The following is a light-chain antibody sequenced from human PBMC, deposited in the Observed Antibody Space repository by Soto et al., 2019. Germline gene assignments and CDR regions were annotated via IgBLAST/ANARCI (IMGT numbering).Light chain of an antibody. J-gene: IGKJ2*01. CDR2: GAS. CDR1: QSVSSSY. Sequence: EIVLTQSPGTLSLSPGERATLSCRASQSVSSSYLAWYQQKPGQAPRLLIYGASSRATGIPDRFSGSGSGTDFTLTISRLEPEDFAVYYCQQYSSSPYTFCQGTKLEIK. V-gene: IGKV3-20*01. CDR3: QQYSSSPYT.